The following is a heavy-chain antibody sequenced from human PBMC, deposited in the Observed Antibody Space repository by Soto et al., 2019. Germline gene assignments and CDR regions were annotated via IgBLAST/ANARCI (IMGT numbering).Heavy chain of an antibody. V-gene: IGHV1-69*13. Sequence: ASVKVSCTASGGTFSSYAISWVRQAPGQGLEWMGGIIPIFGTANYAQKFQGRVTITADESTSTAYMELSSLRSEDTAVYYCARDEGGYDILNGYYKAHHFDYWGQGVPVTVSS. CDR2: IIPIFGTA. D-gene: IGHD3-9*01. CDR1: GGTFSSYA. J-gene: IGHJ4*02. CDR3: ARDEGGYDILNGYYKAHHFDY.